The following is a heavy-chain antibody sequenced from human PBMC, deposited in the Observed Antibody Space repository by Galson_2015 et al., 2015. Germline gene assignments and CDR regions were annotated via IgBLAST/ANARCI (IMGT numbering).Heavy chain of an antibody. V-gene: IGHV1-8*01. CDR3: ARSITFGGVIVTSYYYYYGMDV. J-gene: IGHJ6*02. CDR2: MNPNSGNT. CDR1: GYTFTSYD. Sequence: SVKVSCKASGYTFTSYDINWVRQATGQGLEWMGWMNPNSGNTGYAQKFQGRVTMTRNTSISTAYMELSSLRSEDTAVYYCARSITFGGVIVTSYYYYYGMDVWGQGTTVTVSS. D-gene: IGHD3-16*02.